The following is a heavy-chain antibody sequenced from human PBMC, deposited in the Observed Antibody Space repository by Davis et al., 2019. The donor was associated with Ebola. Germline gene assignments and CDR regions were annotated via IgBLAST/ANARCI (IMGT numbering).Heavy chain of an antibody. Sequence: SCKDSGYSFNSHWIAWVRQMPGKGLEWMGIIFPRDSDTRYSPSFQGQVTISVDKSISTTYLQWSSLKASDSATYYCARGEDNYGWTRGWYFDPWGQGTLVTVSS. V-gene: IGHV5-51*01. D-gene: IGHD6-19*01. CDR2: IFPRDSDT. CDR3: ARGEDNYGWTRGWYFDP. CDR1: GYSFNSHW. J-gene: IGHJ5*02.